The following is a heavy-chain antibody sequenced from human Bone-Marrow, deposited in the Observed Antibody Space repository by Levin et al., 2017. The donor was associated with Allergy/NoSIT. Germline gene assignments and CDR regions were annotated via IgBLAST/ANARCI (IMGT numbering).Heavy chain of an antibody. CDR2: IYYSGDT. CDR1: GDSISSGDYH. V-gene: IGHV4-30-4*01. D-gene: IGHD4-17*01. CDR3: ARVWLFAGDKPRQGHYCDF. Sequence: SETLSLTCTVSGDSISSGDYHWSWIRQPPGKGLEWIGNIYYSGDTYYNPSLKSRVTMSVDTSKNQFSLKLTPVTAADTAVYSCARVWLFAGDKPRQGHYCDFWGHGTLVTVSS. J-gene: IGHJ4*01.